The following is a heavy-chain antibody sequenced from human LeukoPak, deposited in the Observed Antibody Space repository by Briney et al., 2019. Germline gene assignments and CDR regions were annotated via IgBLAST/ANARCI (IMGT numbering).Heavy chain of an antibody. J-gene: IGHJ3*02. V-gene: IGHV1-18*01. CDR2: ITIYNGNI. CDR1: GYSFTSFG. CDR3: ARDPPTQVYGSGSYAFDI. D-gene: IGHD3-10*01. Sequence: ASVKVSCKASGYSFTSFGISWVRQTPGQGLESMGWITIYNGNIKYAQKFQGRVTMTTDTSTSTAYMELRSLRSDDTAMYYCARDPPTQVYGSGSYAFDIWGQGTMVTVSS.